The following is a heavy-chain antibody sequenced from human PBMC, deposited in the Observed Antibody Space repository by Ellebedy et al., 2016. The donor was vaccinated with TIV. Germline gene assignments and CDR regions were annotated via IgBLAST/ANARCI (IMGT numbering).Heavy chain of an antibody. V-gene: IGHV3-11*01. CDR1: GFTFSDYY. Sequence: GGSLRLSCAASGFTFSDYYMSWIRQAPGKGLEWVSYISNSDSSIFYADSVKGRFTISRDNTENLLYLQMNSLRAEDTAVYYCARDTRFIDHQHNWFDPWGQGTLVTVSS. CDR2: ISNSDSSI. J-gene: IGHJ5*02. CDR3: ARDTRFIDHQHNWFDP. D-gene: IGHD2-2*01.